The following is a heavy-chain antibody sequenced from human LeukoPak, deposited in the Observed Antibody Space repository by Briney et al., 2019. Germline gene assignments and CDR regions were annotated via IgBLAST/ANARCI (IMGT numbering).Heavy chain of an antibody. Sequence: GASVKVSCKASGYTFTSYYMHWGRQAPGQGVQGMGIINPSGGSTSYAQKFQGRVTMTRDTSTSTVYMELSSLRSEDTAVYYCARVYYDDSGFDPWGQGTLVTVSS. CDR1: GYTFTSYY. D-gene: IGHD3-22*01. J-gene: IGHJ5*02. CDR2: INPSGGST. V-gene: IGHV1-46*01. CDR3: ARVYYDDSGFDP.